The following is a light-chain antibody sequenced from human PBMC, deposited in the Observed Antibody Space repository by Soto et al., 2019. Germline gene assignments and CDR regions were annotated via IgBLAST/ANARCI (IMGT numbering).Light chain of an antibody. V-gene: IGLV2-14*03. J-gene: IGLJ1*01. CDR3: SSYTTSNTRQIV. CDR2: DVS. Sequence: QSVLTRPASVSGSPGQSITISCTGTSSDVGGYNYVSWYQHHPGKAPKLMIFDVSNRPSGVSNRFSGSKSGNTASLTISGLQPEDEADYYCSSYTTSNTRQIVFGTGPKVTVL. CDR1: SSDVGGYNY.